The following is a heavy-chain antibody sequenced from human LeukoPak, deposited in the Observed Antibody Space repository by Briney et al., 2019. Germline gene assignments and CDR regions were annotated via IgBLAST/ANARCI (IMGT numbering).Heavy chain of an antibody. Sequence: PSETLSLTCTVSGDSISSYHWSWIRQPPGKGLEWIGYISYSGSTNYNPSLKSRVTISVDTSKNQFSLKLSSVTAADTAVYYCARVGRGDHTWGSYYFDHWGQGPMGTVSS. V-gene: IGHV4-59*01. CDR3: ARVGRGDHTWGSYYFDH. CDR1: GDSISSYH. J-gene: IGHJ4*02. CDR2: ISYSGST. D-gene: IGHD3-16*01.